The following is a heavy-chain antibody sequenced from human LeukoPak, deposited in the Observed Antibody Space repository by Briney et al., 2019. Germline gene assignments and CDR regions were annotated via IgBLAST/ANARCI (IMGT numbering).Heavy chain of an antibody. CDR3: ARHGLDY. D-gene: IGHD4-17*01. CDR2: ISTSSSTI. J-gene: IGHJ4*02. Sequence: GGSLRLSCAASGFTFSSYNMNWVRQAPGKGLEWVSYISTSSSTIYYADSVKGRFTISRDNAKNSLYLQMNSLSDEDTDVYYCARHGLDYWGQGTLVTVSS. V-gene: IGHV3-48*02. CDR1: GFTFSSYN.